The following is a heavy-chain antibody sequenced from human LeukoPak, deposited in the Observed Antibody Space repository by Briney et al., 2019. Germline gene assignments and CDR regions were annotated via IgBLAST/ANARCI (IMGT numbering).Heavy chain of an antibody. J-gene: IGHJ4*02. CDR1: GYTFTGYW. CDR3: AAFGGFWSGYRDY. D-gene: IGHD3-3*01. Sequence: ASVKVSCKAFGYTFTGYWMHWVRQAPGQGLEWMGIINPSGGSTSYAQKFQGRVTMTRDMSTSTVYMELSSLRSEDTAVYYCAAFGGFWSGYRDYWGQGTLVTVSS. CDR2: INPSGGST. V-gene: IGHV1-46*01.